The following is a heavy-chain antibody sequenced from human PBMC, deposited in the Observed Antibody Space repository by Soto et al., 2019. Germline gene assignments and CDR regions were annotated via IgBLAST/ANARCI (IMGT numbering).Heavy chain of an antibody. V-gene: IGHV4-30-4*01. D-gene: IGHD3-22*01. J-gene: IGHJ4*02. CDR2: ISYSGST. CDR1: GGAISNGDYY. Sequence: PSETLCLTCTVSGGAISNGDYYFSSIRQPRGRGLEWIGYISYSGSTSYNPSLKSRVTISLDTSKNHFSLTLRSVTAADTAVYYCARDDEYYFDNTAYYLYYWGQGTLVTVSS. CDR3: ARDDEYYFDNTAYYLYY.